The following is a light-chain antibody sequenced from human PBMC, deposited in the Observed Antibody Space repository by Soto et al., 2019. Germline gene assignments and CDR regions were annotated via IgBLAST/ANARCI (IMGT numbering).Light chain of an antibody. CDR1: QSVSSY. Sequence: EIVLTQSPATLSLSPGERATLSCRASQSVSSYLAWYQQKFGQAPRLLIYDASNRATGIPARFSGSGSGTDFTLTISSLEPEDFAVYYCQQRSTWPLTFGQGTKVDIK. CDR3: QQRSTWPLT. J-gene: IGKJ1*01. CDR2: DAS. V-gene: IGKV3-11*01.